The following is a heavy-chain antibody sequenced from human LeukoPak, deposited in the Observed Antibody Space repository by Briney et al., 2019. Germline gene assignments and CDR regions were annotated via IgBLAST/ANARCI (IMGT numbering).Heavy chain of an antibody. CDR3: AKAHGSGSYYNNYYYGMDV. CDR1: GFTFSSYA. V-gene: IGHV3-23*01. Sequence: PGGSLRLSCAASGFTFSSYAMSWVRQAPGKGLEWVSAISGSGGSTYYADSVKGRFTISRDNSKNTLYLQMNSPRAEDTAVYYCAKAHGSGSYYNNYYYGMDVWGQGTTVTVSS. CDR2: ISGSGGST. D-gene: IGHD3-10*01. J-gene: IGHJ6*02.